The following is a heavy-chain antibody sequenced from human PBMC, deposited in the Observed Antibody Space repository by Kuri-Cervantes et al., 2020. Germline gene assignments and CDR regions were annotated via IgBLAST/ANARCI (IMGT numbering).Heavy chain of an antibody. V-gene: IGHV4-30-4*08. CDR3: ARSGYSYGYTAPFDY. Sequence: SETLSLTCTVSGGSISSGDYYWSWIRQPPGKGLEWIGYIYYSGSTYYNPSLKSRVTISVDTSKNQFSLKLSSVTAADTAVYYCARSGYSYGYTAPFDYWGQGTLVTVSS. CDR1: GGSISSGDYY. D-gene: IGHD5-18*01. J-gene: IGHJ4*02. CDR2: IYYSGST.